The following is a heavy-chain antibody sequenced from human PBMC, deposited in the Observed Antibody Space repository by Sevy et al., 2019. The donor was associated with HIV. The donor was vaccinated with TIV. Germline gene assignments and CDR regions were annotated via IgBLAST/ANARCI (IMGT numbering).Heavy chain of an antibody. D-gene: IGHD3-16*01. CDR3: VRGGEAVMPSPLLGLGPWTTYWYFDL. V-gene: IGHV4-34*01. CDR1: IGSFSGYH. J-gene: IGHJ2*01. CDR2: IDHSGGT. Sequence: SETLSLTCAVYIGSFSGYHWTWIRQSPGKGLEWIGQIDHSGGTNYNPSLKSRVTISVDTSKNQSSLKLRSMTAADTAVYYCVRGGEAVMPSPLLGLGPWTTYWYFDLWGRGTLVTVSS.